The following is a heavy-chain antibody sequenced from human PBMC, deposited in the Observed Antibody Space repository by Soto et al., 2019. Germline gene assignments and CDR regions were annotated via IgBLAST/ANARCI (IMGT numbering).Heavy chain of an antibody. V-gene: IGHV4-30-4*01. Sequence: PTETLSLTCTVSGGSISSGDYYWSWIRQPPGKGLEWIGYIYYSGSTYYNPSLKSRVTISVDTSKNQFSLKLSSVTAADTAVYYCARDDFWSGYYETGYWRQGTLVTVSS. D-gene: IGHD3-3*01. CDR1: GGSISSGDYY. CDR3: ARDDFWSGYYETGY. J-gene: IGHJ4*02. CDR2: IYYSGST.